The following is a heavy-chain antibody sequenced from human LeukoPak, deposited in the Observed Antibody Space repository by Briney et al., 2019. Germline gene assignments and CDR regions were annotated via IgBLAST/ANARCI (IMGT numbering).Heavy chain of an antibody. D-gene: IGHD2-2*01. Sequence: GESLKISCAASGFTFSNAWMSWVRQAPGKGLEWVGRIKSKTDGGTTDYAAPVKGRFTISRDDSKNTLYLQMNSLKTEDTAVYYCTAQVPAASHYWGQGTLVTVSS. J-gene: IGHJ4*02. CDR1: GFTFSNAW. V-gene: IGHV3-15*05. CDR2: IKSKTDGGTT. CDR3: TAQVPAASHY.